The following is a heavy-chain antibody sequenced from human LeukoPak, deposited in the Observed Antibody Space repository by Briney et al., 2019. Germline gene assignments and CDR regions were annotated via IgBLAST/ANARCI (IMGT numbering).Heavy chain of an antibody. J-gene: IGHJ4*02. V-gene: IGHV4-34*01. CDR3: ASWGVWSGYYGDY. CDR2: INHSGST. Sequence: SETLSLTCAVYGGSFRGYYWSWIRQPPGKGLEWIGEINHSGSTNYNPSLKSRVTISVDTSKNQFSLKLSSVTAADTAVYYCASWGVWSGYYGDYWGQGTLVTVSS. CDR1: GGSFRGYY. D-gene: IGHD3-3*01.